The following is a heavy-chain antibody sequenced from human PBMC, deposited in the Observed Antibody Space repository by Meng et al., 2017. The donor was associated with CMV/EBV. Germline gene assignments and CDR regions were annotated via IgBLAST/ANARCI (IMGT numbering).Heavy chain of an antibody. CDR2: INSDGSST. V-gene: IGHV3-74*01. J-gene: IGHJ6*02. CDR3: ARNVDYGMDV. CDR1: GFTFSSYW. Sequence: GESLKISCAASGFTFSSYWMHWVRQAPGKGLVWVSRINSDGSSTSYADSVKGRFTNSRDNAKNTLYLQMNSLRAEDTAVYYCARNVDYGMDVWGQGTTVTVSS. D-gene: IGHD5-12*01.